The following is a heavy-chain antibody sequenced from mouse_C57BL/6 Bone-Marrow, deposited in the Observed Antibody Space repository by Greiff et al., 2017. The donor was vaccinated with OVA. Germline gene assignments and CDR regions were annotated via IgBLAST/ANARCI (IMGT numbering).Heavy chain of an antibody. CDR1: GYTFTSYW. Sequence: VQLQQSGAELAKPGASVKLSCKASGYTFTSYWMHWVKQRPGQGLEWIGYINPSSGYTKYNQKFKDKATLTADKSSSTAYMQVRSLTYEDSAVYYFARLTTVVASNWYFDVWGTGTTVTVSS. CDR3: ARLTTVVASNWYFDV. CDR2: INPSSGYT. D-gene: IGHD1-1*01. V-gene: IGHV1-7*01. J-gene: IGHJ1*03.